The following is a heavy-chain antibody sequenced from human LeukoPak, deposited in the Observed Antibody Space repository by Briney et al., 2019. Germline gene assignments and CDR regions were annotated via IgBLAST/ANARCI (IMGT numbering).Heavy chain of an antibody. CDR1: GGTFSSYA. CDR2: IIPIFGTA. V-gene: IGHV1-69*05. J-gene: IGHJ4*02. CDR3: ARPARPDYDFWSGYYI. Sequence: ASVKVSCKASGGTFSSYAISWVRQAPGQGLEWMGGIIPIFGTANYAQKFQGRVTITTDESTSTAYMELSSLRSEDTAVYYCARPARPDYDFWSGYYIWGQGTLVTVSS. D-gene: IGHD3-3*01.